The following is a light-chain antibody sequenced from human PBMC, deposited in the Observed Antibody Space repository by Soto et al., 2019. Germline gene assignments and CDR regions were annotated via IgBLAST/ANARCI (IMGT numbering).Light chain of an antibody. Sequence: VLTQPPSASGTPGQRVTISCSGSSSNIGSNTVNWYQQLPGTAPKLLIYSNNQRPSGVPDRFSGSKSGTSASLAISGLQSEDEADYYCAAWDDSLNGPVFGGGTQLTVL. J-gene: IGLJ7*01. CDR2: SNN. CDR3: AAWDDSLNGPV. V-gene: IGLV1-44*01. CDR1: SSNIGSNT.